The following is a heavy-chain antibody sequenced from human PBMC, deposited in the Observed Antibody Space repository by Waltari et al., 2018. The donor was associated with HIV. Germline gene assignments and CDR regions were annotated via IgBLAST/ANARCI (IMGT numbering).Heavy chain of an antibody. V-gene: IGHV4-4*09. CDR2: IHSSGNS. J-gene: IGHJ4*02. D-gene: IGHD2-8*01. Sequence: QVQLQESGPRLVKPSETLSLNCAISVGAISTYYWSWIRQPPGKGLEWIGFIHSSGNSYYNPSLKSRVTLSLDSSNNRLSLDLASVTAADTAVYHCARGRVPSGVRGYYFDFWGLGTLVSVSS. CDR1: VGAISTYY. CDR3: ARGRVPSGVRGYYFDF.